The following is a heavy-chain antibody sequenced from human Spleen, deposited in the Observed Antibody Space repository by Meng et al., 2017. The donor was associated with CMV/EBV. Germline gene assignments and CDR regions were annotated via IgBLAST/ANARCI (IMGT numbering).Heavy chain of an antibody. Sequence: QVQLVQSGSELKKPGASVKVSCKASGYTFTTYAINWVRQAPGQGLEWMGWINSDTGNPMYAQGFTGRFVFSLDTSVSTAYLQIRSLKAEDTAVYYCAALERGGTDYWGQGTLVTSPQ. V-gene: IGHV7-4-1*02. D-gene: IGHD1-14*01. CDR3: AALERGGTDY. CDR1: GYTFTTYA. CDR2: INSDTGNP. J-gene: IGHJ4*02.